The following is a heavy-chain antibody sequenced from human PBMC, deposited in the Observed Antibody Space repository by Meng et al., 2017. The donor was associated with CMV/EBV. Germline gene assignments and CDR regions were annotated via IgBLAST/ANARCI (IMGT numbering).Heavy chain of an antibody. CDR2: IYYSGST. CDR3: ARARSGWYNGQNYYYYGMDV. Sequence: SETLSLTCTVSGGSISSSSYYWGWIRQPPGKGLEWIGYIYYSGSTNYNPSLKSRVTISVDTSKNQFSLKLSSVTAADTAVYYCARARSGWYNGQNYYYYGMDVWGQGTTVTVSS. J-gene: IGHJ6*02. D-gene: IGHD6-19*01. V-gene: IGHV4-61*05. CDR1: GGSISSSSYY.